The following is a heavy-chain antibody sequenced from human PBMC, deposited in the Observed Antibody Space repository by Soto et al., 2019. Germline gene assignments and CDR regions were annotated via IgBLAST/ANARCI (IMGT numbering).Heavy chain of an antibody. CDR1: GFTFGTFA. J-gene: IGHJ4*02. D-gene: IGHD5-12*01. V-gene: IGHV3-23*01. CDR2: ISGGGDVT. CDR3: SRDYGSYSGYDRTDLFDY. Sequence: AGGSLRLSCSASGFTFGTFAMSWVRPAPGEGVLWASTISGGGDVTFSADSVKGRFAISRDNPRNTVYLHINRLRPEDTAIYYCSRDYGSYSGYDRTDLFDYWGQGALVTVSS.